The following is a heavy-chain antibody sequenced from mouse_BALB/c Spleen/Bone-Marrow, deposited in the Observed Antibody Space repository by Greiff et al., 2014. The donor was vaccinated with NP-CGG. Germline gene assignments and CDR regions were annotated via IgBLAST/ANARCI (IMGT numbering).Heavy chain of an antibody. D-gene: IGHD1-2*01. CDR2: IWAGGST. CDR1: GFSLTSSG. Sequence: VQLVESGPGLVAPSQSLSITCTVSGFSLTSSGVHWVRQPPGKGLEWLGVIWAGGSTNYNSALMSRLSISKDNSKSQVFLKMNSLQTDDTAMYYCARGGEFITSAFDYWGQGTTLTVSS. J-gene: IGHJ2*01. V-gene: IGHV2-9*02. CDR3: ARGGEFITSAFDY.